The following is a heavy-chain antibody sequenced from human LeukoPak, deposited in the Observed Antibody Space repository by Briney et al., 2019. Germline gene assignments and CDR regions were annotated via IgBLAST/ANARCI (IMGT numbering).Heavy chain of an antibody. Sequence: TSETLSLTCTVSGGSISSYYWSWIRQPPGKGLEWIGSIYYSGSTYYNPSLKSRVTISVDTSKNQFSLKLSSVTAADTAVYYCARFGGLYSSGWSRPFDYWGQGTLVTVSS. V-gene: IGHV4-59*04. CDR2: IYYSGST. J-gene: IGHJ4*02. D-gene: IGHD6-19*01. CDR1: GGSISSYY. CDR3: ARFGGLYSSGWSRPFDY.